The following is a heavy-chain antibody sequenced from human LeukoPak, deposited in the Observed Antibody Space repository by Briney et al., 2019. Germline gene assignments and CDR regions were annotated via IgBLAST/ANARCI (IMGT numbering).Heavy chain of an antibody. Sequence: PGGSLRLSCAASGFTFSSYAMNWVRQAPGKGLEWVANIKQDGSEKYYVDSVKGRFTISRDNAKNSLYLQMNSLRAEDTAVYYCAREPLWFGESYFDYWGQGTLVTVSS. V-gene: IGHV3-7*01. CDR2: IKQDGSEK. D-gene: IGHD3-10*01. J-gene: IGHJ4*02. CDR3: AREPLWFGESYFDY. CDR1: GFTFSSYA.